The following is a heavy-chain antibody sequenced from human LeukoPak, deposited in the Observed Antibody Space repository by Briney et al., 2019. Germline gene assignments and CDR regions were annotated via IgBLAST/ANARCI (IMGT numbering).Heavy chain of an antibody. CDR2: ISNSGSTI. V-gene: IGHV3-48*03. Sequence: PGGSLRLSCAASGFTYSSYEMNWVSEAPGKGLAWASYISNSGSTIYYADSVKGRFTIYRDNAKNSLYLQMNSLRAEDTAVYYCARDPTYYYDSSGYQMGGYWGQGTLVTVSS. D-gene: IGHD3-22*01. CDR1: GFTYSSYE. CDR3: ARDPTYYYDSSGYQMGGY. J-gene: IGHJ4*02.